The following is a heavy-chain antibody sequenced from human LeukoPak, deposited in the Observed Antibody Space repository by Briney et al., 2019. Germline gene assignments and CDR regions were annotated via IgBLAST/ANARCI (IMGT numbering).Heavy chain of an antibody. CDR1: GFTFSSYG. D-gene: IGHD3-16*02. Sequence: PGRSLRLSCAASGFTFSSYGMHWVRQAPGKGLEWVAVIWYDGSNKYYADSMKGRFTISRDNSKNTLYLQMNSLRAEDTAVYYCAKSANYDYVWGSYRFSAFDIWGQGTMVTVSS. V-gene: IGHV3-33*06. CDR2: IWYDGSNK. J-gene: IGHJ3*02. CDR3: AKSANYDYVWGSYRFSAFDI.